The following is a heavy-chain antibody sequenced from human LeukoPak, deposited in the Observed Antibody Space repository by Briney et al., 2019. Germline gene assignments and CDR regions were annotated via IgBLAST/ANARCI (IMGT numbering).Heavy chain of an antibody. D-gene: IGHD3-9*01. CDR3: AKVRYFDWLSPFNYFDP. J-gene: IGHJ5*02. Sequence: GGSLRLSCAASGFAFRSYAMSWVRQAPGKVLEWVSGISDSGGSTDYADSVKGRFTISRDNSKNTLYLQMNSLRAEDTAVYYCAKVRYFDWLSPFNYFDPWGQGTLVTVSS. CDR1: GFAFRSYA. V-gene: IGHV3-23*01. CDR2: ISDSGGST.